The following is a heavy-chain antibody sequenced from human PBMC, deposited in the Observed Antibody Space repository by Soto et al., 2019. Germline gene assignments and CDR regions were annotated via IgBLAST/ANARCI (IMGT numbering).Heavy chain of an antibody. J-gene: IGHJ4*02. CDR2: MNPNSGNT. D-gene: IGHD6-6*01. CDR3: ARWGQLVGY. V-gene: IGHV1-8*01. Sequence: LVKGSRKAAGYSFTSYDSNWVRQATGQGLEWMGWMNPNSGNTGYAQKFQGRVTMTRNTSISTAYMELSSLRSEDTAVYYCARWGQLVGYWGQGTLVTVSS. CDR1: GYSFTSYD.